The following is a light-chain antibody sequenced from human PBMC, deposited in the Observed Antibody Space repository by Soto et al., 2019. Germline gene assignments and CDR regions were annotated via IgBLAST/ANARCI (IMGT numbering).Light chain of an antibody. V-gene: IGLV2-11*01. CDR1: SSDVGNYNY. J-gene: IGLJ3*02. CDR3: CSYAGSYTWV. CDR2: DVN. Sequence: QSALTQPRSVSGSPGQSVTISCTGTSSDVGNYNYVSWYQQHPGKAPKLMIYDVNKRPSGVPDRFSGSKSGNTASLTISGLQTEDEADYYCCSYAGSYTWVFGGGPKLTVL.